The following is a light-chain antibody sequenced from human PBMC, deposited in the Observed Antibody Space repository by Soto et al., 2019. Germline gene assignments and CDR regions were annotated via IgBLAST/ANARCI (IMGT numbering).Light chain of an antibody. CDR3: QQYGSSPPYT. V-gene: IGKV3-20*01. J-gene: IGKJ2*01. CDR1: HSVSGDF. Sequence: EIVLTQSPGTLSLSPGERATLSCRASHSVSGDFLAWYQQKPGQAPRLLIFAASSRATDIPDRFSGSGSGTDFTLTISRLEPEDFAVYYCQQYGSSPPYTFGQGTKLEIK. CDR2: AAS.